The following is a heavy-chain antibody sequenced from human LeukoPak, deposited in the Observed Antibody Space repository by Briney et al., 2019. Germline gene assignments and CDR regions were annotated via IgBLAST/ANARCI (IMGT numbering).Heavy chain of an antibody. Sequence: KPSETPSPTCAVYGGSFSGFYWAWIPPPPGEGLGWIGEIHYSGRINYNPSLKSRVTISADTSNNHFSLKMNSVTAADTAVYYCSRGTDAYKCGNSWGQGTLVTVS. J-gene: IGHJ4*02. D-gene: IGHD5-24*01. V-gene: IGHV4-34*01. CDR2: IHYSGRI. CDR1: GGSFSGFY. CDR3: SRGTDAYKCGNS.